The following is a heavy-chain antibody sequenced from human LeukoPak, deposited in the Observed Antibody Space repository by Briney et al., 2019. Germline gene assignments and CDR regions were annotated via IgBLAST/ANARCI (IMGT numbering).Heavy chain of an antibody. V-gene: IGHV4-34*01. Sequence: PSETLSLTCAVYGGSFSGYYWSWIRQPPGKGLEWIGEINHSGSTNYNPSLKSRVTISVDTSKNQFSLKLSSVTAADTAVYYCARVLKLGYCSGGSCYGRYYYYYYMDVWGKGTTATVSS. D-gene: IGHD2-15*01. CDR2: INHSGST. CDR3: ARVLKLGYCSGGSCYGRYYYYYYMDV. J-gene: IGHJ6*03. CDR1: GGSFSGYY.